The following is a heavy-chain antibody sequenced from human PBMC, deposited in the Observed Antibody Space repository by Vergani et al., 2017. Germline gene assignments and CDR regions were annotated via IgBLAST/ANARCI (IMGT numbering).Heavy chain of an antibody. CDR1: GGSFSGYY. V-gene: IGHV4-34*01. Sequence: QVQLQQWGAGLLKPSETLSLTCAVYGGSFSGYYWSWIRQPPGKGLEWIGEINHSGSTNYNPSLKSRVTISVDTSKNQFSLKLSSVTAADTAVYYCARENRDGYFDYWGQGTLVTVSS. CDR2: INHSGST. CDR3: ARENRDGYFDY. D-gene: IGHD5-24*01. J-gene: IGHJ4*02.